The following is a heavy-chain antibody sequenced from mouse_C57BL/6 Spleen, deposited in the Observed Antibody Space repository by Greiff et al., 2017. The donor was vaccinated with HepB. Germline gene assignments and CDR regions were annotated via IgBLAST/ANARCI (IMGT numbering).Heavy chain of an antibody. CDR1: GFTFSSYA. Sequence: EVKLMESGGGLVKPGGSLKLSCAASGFTFSSYAMSWVRQTPEKRLEWVATISDGGSYTYYPDNVKGRFTISRDNAKNNLYLQMSHLKSEDTAMYYCARALITTVVAHFDVWGTGTTVTVSS. CDR3: ARALITTVVAHFDV. J-gene: IGHJ1*03. D-gene: IGHD1-1*01. V-gene: IGHV5-4*03. CDR2: ISDGGSYT.